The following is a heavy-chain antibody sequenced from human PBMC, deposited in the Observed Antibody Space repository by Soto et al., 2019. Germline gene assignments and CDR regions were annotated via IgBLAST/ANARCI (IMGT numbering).Heavy chain of an antibody. Sequence: ASVKVSCKASGYTFTSYGISWVRQAPGQGLEWMGWISAYNGNTNYAQKLQGRVTMTTDTSTSTAYMELRSLRSDDTAVYYCARRLLEWLLYRNVTTPKVSYYFDYWGQGTLVTVSS. J-gene: IGHJ4*02. CDR3: ARRLLEWLLYRNVTTPKVSYYFDY. CDR2: ISAYNGNT. V-gene: IGHV1-18*01. CDR1: GYTFTSYG. D-gene: IGHD3-3*01.